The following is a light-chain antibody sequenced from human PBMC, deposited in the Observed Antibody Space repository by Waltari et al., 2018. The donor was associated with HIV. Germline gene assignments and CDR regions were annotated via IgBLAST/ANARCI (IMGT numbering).Light chain of an antibody. CDR1: SSNIVSNA. Sequence: QSVLTQPPSASGTPGQRVTISCSGSSSNIVSNAVNWSQQLPGTAPKLLIYSNNQRPSGVPDRFSGSKSGTSASLAISGLQSDDEADYYCAAWDDSLNDSYVFGPGTKVTVL. CDR3: AAWDDSLNDSYV. CDR2: SNN. V-gene: IGLV1-44*01. J-gene: IGLJ1*01.